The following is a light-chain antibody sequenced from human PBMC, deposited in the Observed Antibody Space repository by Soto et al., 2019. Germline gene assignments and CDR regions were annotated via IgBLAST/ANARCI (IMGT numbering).Light chain of an antibody. CDR3: ATWDDSLNGQEI. J-gene: IGLJ2*01. Sequence: QSLLTQPPSASGTPGLRVTISCSGSSSNIGTNTVNWYKQLPGTAPKLLIFFNNQRPSGVPDRFSGSKSGTSASLAISGLQSEDEADYYCATWDDSLNGQEIFGGGTKLTVL. V-gene: IGLV1-44*01. CDR1: SSNIGTNT. CDR2: FNN.